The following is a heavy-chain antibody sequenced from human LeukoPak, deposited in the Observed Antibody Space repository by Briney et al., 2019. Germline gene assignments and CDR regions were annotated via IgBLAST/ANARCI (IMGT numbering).Heavy chain of an antibody. CDR3: ARTTSFTASGYDY. CDR2: INPNSDDR. J-gene: IGHJ4*02. Sequence: ASVKVSCKASGYTFTNYHINWVRQAPGQGLEWVGWINPNSDDRGYAQKFQGRVTITRDTSRTTAYMESRSLRSEDTAVYFCARTTSFTASGYDYWGQGTLVTVSS. CDR1: GYTFTNYH. D-gene: IGHD6-25*01. V-gene: IGHV1-8*03.